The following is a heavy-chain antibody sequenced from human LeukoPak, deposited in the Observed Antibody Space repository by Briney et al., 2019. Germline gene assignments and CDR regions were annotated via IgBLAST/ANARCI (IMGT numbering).Heavy chain of an antibody. Sequence: NASETLSLTCTVSDGSISSGGYYWSWIRQHPGKGLEWIGYIYYSGSTYYNPSLKSRVTISVDTSKNQFSLKLSPVTAADTAVYYCARLQPLPQHLLDYWGQGTLVTVSS. CDR1: DGSISSGGYY. D-gene: IGHD5-18*01. J-gene: IGHJ4*02. CDR2: IYYSGST. V-gene: IGHV4-31*03. CDR3: ARLQPLPQHLLDY.